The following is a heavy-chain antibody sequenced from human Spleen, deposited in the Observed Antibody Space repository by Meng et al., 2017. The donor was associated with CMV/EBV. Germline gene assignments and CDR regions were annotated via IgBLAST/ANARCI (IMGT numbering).Heavy chain of an antibody. D-gene: IGHD1-26*01. Sequence: GESLKISCAASEFTFSSYGMHWVRQAPGKGLEWVAVIWYDGSNKYYADSVKGRFTISRDNSKNTLYLQMNSLRAEDTAVYYCAREGDAQRGYYTPFDYWGQGTLVTVSS. V-gene: IGHV3-33*01. CDR1: EFTFSSYG. J-gene: IGHJ4*02. CDR3: AREGDAQRGYYTPFDY. CDR2: IWYDGSNK.